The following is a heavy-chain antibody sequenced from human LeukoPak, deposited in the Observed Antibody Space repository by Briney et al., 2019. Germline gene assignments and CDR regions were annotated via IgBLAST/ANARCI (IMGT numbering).Heavy chain of an antibody. J-gene: IGHJ4*02. CDR2: IKSRTDGGST. CDR3: ATEFYSNGYNF. CDR1: GFTFSSAW. Sequence: PGGSLRLSCAASGFTFSSAWMTWDRQPPGKGLEWVGHIKSRTDGGSTDYPAPVKGRFTVSRDDSKNTVYLQMNSLKTEDSAVYYCATEFYSNGYNFWGQGTPVTVSS. D-gene: IGHD5-24*01. V-gene: IGHV3-15*01.